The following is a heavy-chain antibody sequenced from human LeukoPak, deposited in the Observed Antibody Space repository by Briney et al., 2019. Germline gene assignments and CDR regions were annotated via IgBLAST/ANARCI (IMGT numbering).Heavy chain of an antibody. D-gene: IGHD3-16*02. CDR3: ARRSRRLGELSP. Sequence: SETLSLTCTVSGGSISSSSYYWGWIRQPPGKGLEWIGSIYYSGSTNYNPSLKSRVTISVDTSKNQFSLKLSSVTAADTAVYYCARRSRRLGELSPWGQGTLVTVSS. J-gene: IGHJ5*02. CDR1: GGSISSSSYY. V-gene: IGHV4-39*07. CDR2: IYYSGST.